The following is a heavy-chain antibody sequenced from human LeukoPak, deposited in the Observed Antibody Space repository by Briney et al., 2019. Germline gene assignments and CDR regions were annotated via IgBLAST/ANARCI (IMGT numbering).Heavy chain of an antibody. D-gene: IGHD4-17*01. CDR3: ARDNYGSYNWFDP. J-gene: IGHJ5*02. Sequence: ASVKVSCKASGYTFTGYYMHWVRQAPGQGLEWMGWFNPNSGGTNYAQKFQGRVTMTRDTSISTVYMELSRLRSDDTAVYYCARDNYGSYNWFDPWGQGTLVTVSS. CDR1: GYTFTGYY. V-gene: IGHV1-2*02. CDR2: FNPNSGGT.